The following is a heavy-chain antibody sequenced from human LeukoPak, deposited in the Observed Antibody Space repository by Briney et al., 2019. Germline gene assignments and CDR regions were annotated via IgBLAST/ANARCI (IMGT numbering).Heavy chain of an antibody. J-gene: IGHJ4*02. CDR3: ARDARVVLDY. V-gene: IGHV3-7*01. CDR1: GFTFSSYW. CDR2: MNLDGSEK. D-gene: IGHD3-3*02. Sequence: GGSLRLSCTASGFTFSSYWMSWVRQAPGKGLEWVANMNLDGSEKYYVNSVKGRFTISRDGAKNSLFLQMNSLRAEDTAVYYCARDARVVLDYWGLGTLVTVSS.